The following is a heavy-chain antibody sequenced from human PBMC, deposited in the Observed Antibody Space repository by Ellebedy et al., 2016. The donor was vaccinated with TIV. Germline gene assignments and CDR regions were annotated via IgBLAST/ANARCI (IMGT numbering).Heavy chain of an antibody. Sequence: AASVKVSCKASGYTFTGYYMHWVRQAPGQGLEWMGYIIPNSGGTNYAQKFQGRVTMTRDTSISTAYMELSRLRSDDTAVYYCARGIVEVAAAYGMDVWGQGTTVTVSS. CDR1: GYTFTGYY. CDR2: IIPNSGGT. CDR3: ARGIVEVAAAYGMDV. D-gene: IGHD2-15*01. J-gene: IGHJ6*02. V-gene: IGHV1-2*02.